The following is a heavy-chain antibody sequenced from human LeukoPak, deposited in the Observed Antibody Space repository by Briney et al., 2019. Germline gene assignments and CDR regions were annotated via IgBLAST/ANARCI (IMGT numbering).Heavy chain of an antibody. CDR1: GFTVSSNY. CDR3: ALYGSGFDYGIDV. V-gene: IGHV3-66*01. CDR2: IYSGGST. Sequence: PGGSLRLSCAASGFTVSSNYMSWVRQAPGKGLEWVSVIYSGGSTYYADSVKGRFTISRDNSKNTLYLQMNSLRAEDTAVYYCALYGSGFDYGIDVWGQGTTVTVSS. J-gene: IGHJ6*02. D-gene: IGHD3-10*01.